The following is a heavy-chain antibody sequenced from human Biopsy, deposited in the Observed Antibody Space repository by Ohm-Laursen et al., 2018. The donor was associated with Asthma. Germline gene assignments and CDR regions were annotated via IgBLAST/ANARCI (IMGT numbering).Heavy chain of an antibody. V-gene: IGHV1-69*01. D-gene: IGHD2-2*01. Sequence: SSGKVSCKSLGGTFNTYVIGWVRQALGQGLEWMGGINSVFGTTTYPQKFQDRVTITADDSTSTVYMELSSLRSEDTAVYYCARKAGSCISRTCYSLDFWGQGTLVTVSS. CDR2: INSVFGTT. J-gene: IGHJ4*02. CDR1: GGTFNTYV. CDR3: ARKAGSCISRTCYSLDF.